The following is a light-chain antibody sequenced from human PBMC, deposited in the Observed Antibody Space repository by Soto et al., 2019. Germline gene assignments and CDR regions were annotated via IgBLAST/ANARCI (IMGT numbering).Light chain of an antibody. CDR2: GAS. J-gene: IGKJ2*01. V-gene: IGKV3-20*01. CDR1: QSVRNSY. CDR3: QQYGSSPYT. Sequence: EILLTQSPGTLSLSPGERATLSCRASQSVRNSYLAWYQQKPGQAPRLLIYGASGRATGIPDRFSGSGSGTAFTLTISRLETEDFAVYYCQQYGSSPYTFGQGTKLEI.